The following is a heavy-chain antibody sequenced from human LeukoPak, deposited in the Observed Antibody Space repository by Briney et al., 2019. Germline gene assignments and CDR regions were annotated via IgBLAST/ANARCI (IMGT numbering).Heavy chain of an antibody. J-gene: IGHJ4*01. D-gene: IGHD3-10*01. Sequence: GGSLRLSCAASGFTFSRYGMNWVRQAPGKGPEWVSVIYNSGDRTTYADSVRGRFILSRDNSKNTVYLQMNSLRDEDTAVYYCAREKGRGVISPYFDYWGHGVLVTVSS. V-gene: IGHV3-NL1*01. CDR2: IYNSGDRT. CDR3: AREKGRGVISPYFDY. CDR1: GFTFSRYG.